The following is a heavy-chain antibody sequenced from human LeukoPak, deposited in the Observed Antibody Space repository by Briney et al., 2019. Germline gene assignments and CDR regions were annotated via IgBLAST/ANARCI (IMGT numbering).Heavy chain of an antibody. CDR1: GFTVSSNY. CDR2: IYSGGST. J-gene: IGHJ4*02. D-gene: IGHD1-14*01. V-gene: IGHV3-53*01. CDR3: AKDRGSIRNPFDY. Sequence: GGSLRLSCAASGFTVSSNYMSWVRQAPGKGLEWVSVIYSGGSTYYADSVKGRFTISRDNSKNTLYLQMNSLRAEDTAVYYCAKDRGSIRNPFDYWGQGTLVTVSS.